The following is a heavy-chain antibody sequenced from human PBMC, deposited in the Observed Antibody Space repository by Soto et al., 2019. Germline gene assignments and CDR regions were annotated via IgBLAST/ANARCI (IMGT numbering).Heavy chain of an antibody. CDR3: ARVWGSESYYRYYYYYGMDV. Sequence: SGKVSCKASGSPFSSFAISWVGQAPGQGLEWMGGIIPIFGTANYAQKFQGRVTIHADKSTSTAYMEMSSLRSEDTAGYYCARVWGSESYYRYYYYYGMDVWGQGTTVTVSS. CDR2: IIPIFGTA. D-gene: IGHD3-10*01. V-gene: IGHV1-69*06. CDR1: GSPFSSFA. J-gene: IGHJ6*02.